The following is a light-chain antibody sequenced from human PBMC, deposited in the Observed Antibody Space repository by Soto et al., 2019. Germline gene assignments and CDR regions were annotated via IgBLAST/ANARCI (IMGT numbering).Light chain of an antibody. CDR2: GAA. V-gene: IGKV3-15*01. CDR1: QSVSSN. Sequence: EIVMTQSPATLSVSPGERATLSCRASQSVSSNLAWYQQKTGQAPTLLIYGAASRTTAIPPRFSSSGSGTEYIPTISSIQSEDVAVYYCQQYNNWPPWTFGQGTKVEIK. CDR3: QQYNNWPPWT. J-gene: IGKJ1*01.